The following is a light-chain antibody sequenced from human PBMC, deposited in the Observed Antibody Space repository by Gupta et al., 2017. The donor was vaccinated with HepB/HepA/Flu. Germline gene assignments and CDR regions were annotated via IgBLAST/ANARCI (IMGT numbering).Light chain of an antibody. CDR2: ETN. CDR3: FLCYTGGRVV. CDR1: TGTVTSGLY. J-gene: IGLJ2*01. Sequence: QAVVTQEPSSTVSPGGTVNLTCGSSTGTVTSGLYPYWLQQKPGQAPRTLIFETNKKHSWTPARFSGSLLGGKAVLTLSGAQFEDEAEYYCFLCYTGGRVVFGGGTKLTVL. V-gene: IGLV7-46*01.